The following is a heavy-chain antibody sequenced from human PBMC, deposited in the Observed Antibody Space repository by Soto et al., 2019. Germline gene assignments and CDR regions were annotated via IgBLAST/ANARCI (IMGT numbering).Heavy chain of an antibody. D-gene: IGHD1-1*01. Sequence: GASVKVSCKASGYTFTGYYMHWVRQAPGQGLEWMGWINPNSGGTNYVQKFQGRVTMTRDTSISTAYMELSRLRSDDTAVYYCARDLRDLNFHYYYYYGMDVWGQGTTVTVSS. V-gene: IGHV1-2*02. J-gene: IGHJ6*02. CDR3: ARDLRDLNFHYYYYYGMDV. CDR2: INPNSGGT. CDR1: GYTFTGYY.